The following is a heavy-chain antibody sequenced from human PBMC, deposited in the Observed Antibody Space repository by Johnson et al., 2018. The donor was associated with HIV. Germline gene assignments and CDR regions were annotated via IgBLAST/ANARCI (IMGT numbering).Heavy chain of an antibody. D-gene: IGHD6-6*01. J-gene: IGHJ3*02. CDR2: ISFDGYNK. CDR3: ARDITAARPSAFDI. V-gene: IGHV3-30*03. CDR1: GFTFSSYG. Sequence: QVQLVESGGGVVQPGRSLRLSCAASGFTFSSYGMHWVRQAPGKGLEWVAVISFDGYNKYYADSVKGQFTISRDNSKNTLHLQMNSLRVEDTAVYYCARDITAARPSAFDIWGQGTMVTVSS.